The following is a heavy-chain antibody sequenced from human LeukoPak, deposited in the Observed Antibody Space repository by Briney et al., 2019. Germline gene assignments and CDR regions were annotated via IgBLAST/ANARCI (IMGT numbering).Heavy chain of an antibody. Sequence: GGSLRLSCAASGFTFSYYGMYWVRQAPGKMLEWVAFVRYDGNDKYYADSVKGRFTISRDNAKNSLHLRMNSLRAEDTAVYCSARRRYSGSSQHFDYWGQGTLVTVSS. CDR2: VRYDGNDK. J-gene: IGHJ4*02. CDR1: GFTFSYYG. CDR3: ARRRYSGSSQHFDY. V-gene: IGHV3-30*02. D-gene: IGHD1-26*01.